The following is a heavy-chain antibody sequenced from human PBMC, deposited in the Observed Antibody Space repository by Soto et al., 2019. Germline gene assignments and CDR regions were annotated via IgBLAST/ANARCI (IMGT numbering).Heavy chain of an antibody. Sequence: QVQLVQSGAEVKKPGSSVKVSCKASGGTFSSYTISWVRQAPEQGLEWMGRIIPILGIANYAQKFQGRVTITEDKSTRTAYMELSSLRSEDTAVYYCASTNLYGRVNDYWGQGTLVTVSS. CDR3: ASTNLYGRVNDY. CDR1: GGTFSSYT. D-gene: IGHD3-10*01. CDR2: IIPILGIA. V-gene: IGHV1-69*02. J-gene: IGHJ4*02.